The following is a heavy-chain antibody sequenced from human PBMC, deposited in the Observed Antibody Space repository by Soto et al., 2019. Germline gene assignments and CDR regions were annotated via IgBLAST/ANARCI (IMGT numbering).Heavy chain of an antibody. D-gene: IGHD3-22*01. V-gene: IGHV3-23*01. CDR2: ISGSGGST. CDR3: AKVIGYDTSGYAEN. J-gene: IGHJ4*02. Sequence: GGSLRLSCAASGFTFSSYAMSWVRQAPRKGLEWVSAISGSGGSTDYADSVKGRFTISRDNSKNTLYLQMNSLRAEDTAVYYCAKVIGYDTSGYAENWGQGTQVTVS. CDR1: GFTFSSYA.